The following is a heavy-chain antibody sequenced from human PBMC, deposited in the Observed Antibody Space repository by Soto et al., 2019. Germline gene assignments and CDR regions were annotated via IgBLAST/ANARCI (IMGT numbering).Heavy chain of an antibody. D-gene: IGHD2-15*01. Sequence: QVQLVQSGAEVKKPGSSVKVSCKASGGTFSSYTISWVRQAPGQGLEWMGRIIPILGIANYAQKFQGRVTSTADKSTSTAYMELSSLRSEDTAVYYGARDLGSGPHMAAFDIWGQGTMVTVSS. CDR1: GGTFSSYT. J-gene: IGHJ3*02. V-gene: IGHV1-69*08. CDR2: IIPILGIA. CDR3: ARDLGSGPHMAAFDI.